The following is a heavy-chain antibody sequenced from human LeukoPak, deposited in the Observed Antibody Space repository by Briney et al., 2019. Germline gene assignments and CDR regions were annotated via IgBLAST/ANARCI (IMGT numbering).Heavy chain of an antibody. CDR2: IYYSGST. CDR1: GASVSGSAYY. J-gene: IGHJ4*02. V-gene: IGHV4-39*01. CDR3: AKSGGYGLIDY. Sequence: SETLSLTCTVSGASVSGSAYYWGWIRQPPVKGLEWIGNIYYSGSTYYNESLESRVTISIDTSKNQFSLKLNSVTAADTAMYYCAKSGGYGLIDYWGQGTLVTVSS. D-gene: IGHD1-26*01.